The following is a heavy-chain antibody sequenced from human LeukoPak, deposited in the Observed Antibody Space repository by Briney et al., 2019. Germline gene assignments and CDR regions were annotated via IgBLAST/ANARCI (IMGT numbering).Heavy chain of an antibody. Sequence: PGGSLRLSCAASGFTFSSYAMHWVRQAPGKGLEWVAVISYDGSNKYYADSVKGRFTISRDNSKNTLYLQMNSLRAEDTAVYYCARTPSASHGVTNYFDYWGQGTLVTVSS. V-gene: IGHV3-30-3*01. CDR1: GFTFSSYA. CDR3: ARTPSASHGVTNYFDY. J-gene: IGHJ4*02. CDR2: ISYDGSNK. D-gene: IGHD2-2*01.